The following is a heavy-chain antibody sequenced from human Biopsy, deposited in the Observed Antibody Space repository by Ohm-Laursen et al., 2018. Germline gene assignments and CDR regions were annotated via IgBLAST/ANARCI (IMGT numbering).Heavy chain of an antibody. V-gene: IGHV1-69*04. CDR2: IIPILGRP. Sequence: SSVKVSCKASGGTFTTYGFNWVRQAPGQGLEWMGRIIPILGRPTYAQKFQGRVTITADTSTGTVFMDLSTLRSEDSALYYCAREQHPYIDVLTDSFSYVPMDVWGAGTTVTISS. CDR1: GGTFTTYG. J-gene: IGHJ6*04. D-gene: IGHD3-9*01. CDR3: AREQHPYIDVLTDSFSYVPMDV.